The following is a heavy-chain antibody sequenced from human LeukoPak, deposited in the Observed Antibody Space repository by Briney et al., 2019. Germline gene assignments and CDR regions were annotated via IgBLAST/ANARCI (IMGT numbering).Heavy chain of an antibody. J-gene: IGHJ4*02. CDR1: GFTFSSYA. CDR2: ISYDGSNK. D-gene: IGHD2-15*01. Sequence: GGSLRLSCAASGFTFSSYAMHWVRQAPGKGLEWVAVISYDGSNKYYADSVKGRFTISRDNSKNTLYLQMNSLRAEDTAVYYCARDERYCSGGSCYSQSYYFDYWGQGTLVTVSS. CDR3: ARDERYCSGGSCYSQSYYFDY. V-gene: IGHV3-30-3*01.